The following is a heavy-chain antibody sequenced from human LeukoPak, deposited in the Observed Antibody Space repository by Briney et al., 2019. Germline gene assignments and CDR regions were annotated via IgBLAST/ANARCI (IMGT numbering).Heavy chain of an antibody. V-gene: IGHV3-30*18. D-gene: IGHD3-10*01. CDR1: GFTFSSYG. Sequence: RGSLRLSCAPSGFTFSSYGMHWVRQAPGKGQEWVAVISYDGSNIYYADTVKGRFTISRDNSKNTLYLQMNSLRAEDTAVYYCAKDFARFGELFFVFDYWGQGTLVTVSS. J-gene: IGHJ4*02. CDR2: ISYDGSNI. CDR3: AKDFARFGELFFVFDY.